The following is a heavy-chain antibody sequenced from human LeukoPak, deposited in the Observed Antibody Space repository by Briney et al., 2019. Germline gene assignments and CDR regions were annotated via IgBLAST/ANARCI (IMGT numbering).Heavy chain of an antibody. CDR1: GFTFSSYA. CDR3: ARVRGDYFEY. D-gene: IGHD3-16*01. V-gene: IGHV3-30*04. Sequence: GGSLRLSCAASGFTFSSYAMHWVRQAPGKGLEWVASISYDGSDKYYADSVKGRFTISRDDSKNTLYVQMNSLRAEDMAVYYCARVRGDYFEYWGQGTLVTVSS. J-gene: IGHJ4*02. CDR2: ISYDGSDK.